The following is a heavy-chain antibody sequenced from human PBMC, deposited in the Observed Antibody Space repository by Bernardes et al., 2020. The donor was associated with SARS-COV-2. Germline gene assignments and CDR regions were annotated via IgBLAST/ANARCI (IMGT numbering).Heavy chain of an antibody. CDR3: SGLGFCSGGDCYSPYYYYGMDV. V-gene: IGHV4-59*08. CDR1: RGSINSYY. CDR2: IYFSGST. J-gene: IGHJ6*02. D-gene: IGHD2-15*01. Sequence: SETLSLTCTVSRGSINSYYWSWIRQPPGKGLEWIGPIYFSGSTNYNPSFMSRVTISVDTSKNQLSLKLSSVTAADTAVYYCSGLGFCSGGDCYSPYYYYGMDVWGQGTKVTVSS.